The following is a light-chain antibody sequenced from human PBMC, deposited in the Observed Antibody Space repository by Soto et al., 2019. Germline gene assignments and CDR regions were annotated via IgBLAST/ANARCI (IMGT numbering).Light chain of an antibody. J-gene: IGLJ1*01. CDR3: CSSAPESTYV. CDR2: KGT. CDR1: DSDVGAYDS. Sequence: QSVLAQPASVSGSPGQSITISCTGTDSDVGAYDSVSWYRQHPHKAPQLIIYKGTQRPSGVSSRISGATSGNAASLTISGLQADDEADYFCCSSAPESTYVFGTGTKVTVL. V-gene: IGLV2-23*01.